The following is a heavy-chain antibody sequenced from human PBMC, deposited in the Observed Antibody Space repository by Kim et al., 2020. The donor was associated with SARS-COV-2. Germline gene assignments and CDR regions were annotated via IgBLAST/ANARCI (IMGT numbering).Heavy chain of an antibody. J-gene: IGHJ6*02. Sequence: SETLSLTCTVSGGSISSSSYYWGWIRQPPGKGLEWIGSIYYSGSTYYNPSLKSRVTISVDTSKNQFSLKLSSVTAADTAVYYCARLSVFWSGDGTPPMDVWGQGTTVTVSS. CDR1: GGSISSSSYY. V-gene: IGHV4-39*01. CDR3: ARLSVFWSGDGTPPMDV. D-gene: IGHD3-3*01. CDR2: IYYSGST.